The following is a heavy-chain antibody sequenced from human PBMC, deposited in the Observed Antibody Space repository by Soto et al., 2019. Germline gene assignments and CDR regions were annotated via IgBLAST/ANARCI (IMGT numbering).Heavy chain of an antibody. V-gene: IGHV4-59*01. CDR3: AATYDFWSGYLPHYYGMDV. Sequence: SVTLSLTCTVSGGSISSYYWSWIRQPPGKGLEWIGYIYYSGSTNYNPSLKSRVTRSVDTSKNQFSLKLSSVTAADTAVYYCAATYDFWSGYLPHYYGMDVWGQGTTVTVSS. D-gene: IGHD3-3*01. CDR2: IYYSGST. J-gene: IGHJ6*02. CDR1: GGSISSYY.